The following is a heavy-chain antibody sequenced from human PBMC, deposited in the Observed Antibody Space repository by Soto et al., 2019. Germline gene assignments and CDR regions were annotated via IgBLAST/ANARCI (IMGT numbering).Heavy chain of an antibody. J-gene: IGHJ6*02. CDR3: ASLTIRLYYYYYGMDV. Sequence: QVQLQQWGAGLLKPSETLSLTCAVYGGSFSGYYWSWIRQPPGKGLEWIGEINHSGSTNYNPSLTSRVTISVDTSKNQFSLKLSSVTAADTAVYYCASLTIRLYYYYYGMDVWGQGTTVTVSS. V-gene: IGHV4-34*01. CDR2: INHSGST. D-gene: IGHD5-12*01. CDR1: GGSFSGYY.